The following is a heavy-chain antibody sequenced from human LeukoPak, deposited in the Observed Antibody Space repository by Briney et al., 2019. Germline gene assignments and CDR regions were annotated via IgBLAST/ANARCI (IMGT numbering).Heavy chain of an antibody. Sequence: PSETLSLTCAVYGGSFSGYYWSWIRQPPGKGLEWIGEINHSGSTNYNPSLKSRVTISVDTSKNQFSLKLSSVTAADTAVYYRARMSLLYYYDSSGYYSIPTKIYYFDYWGQGTLVTVSS. V-gene: IGHV4-34*01. CDR1: GGSFSGYY. CDR2: INHSGST. D-gene: IGHD3-22*01. CDR3: ARMSLLYYYDSSGYYSIPTKIYYFDY. J-gene: IGHJ4*02.